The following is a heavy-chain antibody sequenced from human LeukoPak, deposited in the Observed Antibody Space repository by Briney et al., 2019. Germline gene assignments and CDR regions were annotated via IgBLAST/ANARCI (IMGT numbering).Heavy chain of an antibody. CDR3: ARDDGTDHGMDV. CDR1: SGSISSYY. J-gene: IGHJ6*02. Sequence: TSETLSLTCTVSSGSISSYYWSWIRQPPGKGLEWIGYIYYSGSTNYNPSLKSRVTISVDTSKNQFSLKLSSVTAADTAVYYYARDDGTDHGMDVWGQGTTVTVSS. CDR2: IYYSGST. D-gene: IGHD1-26*01. V-gene: IGHV4-59*01.